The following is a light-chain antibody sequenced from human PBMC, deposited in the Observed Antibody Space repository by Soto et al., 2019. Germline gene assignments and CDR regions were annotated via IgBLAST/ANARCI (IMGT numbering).Light chain of an antibody. Sequence: DIQMTQSPSTLSASVGDRVTITCRASQNIRSWLAWYQQKPGKAPELLIYSASGLESGVPSRFXGIGSGTEFTLTISSLQPDDFATYYCQEYNGNSGLTFGGGTKVEIK. V-gene: IGKV1-5*03. CDR3: QEYNGNSGLT. J-gene: IGKJ4*01. CDR1: QNIRSW. CDR2: SAS.